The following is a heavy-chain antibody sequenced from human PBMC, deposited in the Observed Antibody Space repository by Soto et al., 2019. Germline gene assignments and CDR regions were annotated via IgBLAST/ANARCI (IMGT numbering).Heavy chain of an antibody. CDR1: GFNVSRDY. Sequence: GGSLRLSCAAAGFNVSRDYMSWVRQAPGKGLEWVSVIYSGDNTYYADSVKGRFTISRDNAKNSLYLQRNSLRDEDTAVYYCAREDILGTRSFDYWGQGALVTVSS. CDR2: IYSGDNT. J-gene: IGHJ4*02. CDR3: AREDILGTRSFDY. D-gene: IGHD1-26*01. V-gene: IGHV3-53*01.